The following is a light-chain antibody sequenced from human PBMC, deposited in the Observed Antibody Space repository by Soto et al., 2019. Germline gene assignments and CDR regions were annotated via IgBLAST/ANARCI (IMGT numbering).Light chain of an antibody. CDR3: SSYAGSNNLV. Sequence: QSALTQPPSASGSPGQSVTIPCTGTSSDVGGYNSVSWYQQHPGKVPKLMIYEVSKRPSGVPDRFSGSKSGNTAALTVSGLQVEDEADYYCSSYAGSNNLVFGGGTQLTVL. J-gene: IGLJ2*01. CDR2: EVS. V-gene: IGLV2-8*01. CDR1: SSDVGGYNS.